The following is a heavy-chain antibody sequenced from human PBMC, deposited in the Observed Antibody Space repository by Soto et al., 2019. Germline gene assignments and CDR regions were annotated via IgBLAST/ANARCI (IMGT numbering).Heavy chain of an antibody. D-gene: IGHD6-13*01. CDR3: AREGIGAASRSWFAP. J-gene: IGHJ5*02. CDR2: IYYIGST. V-gene: IGHV4-39*01. Sequence: PGKGLEWIGSIYYIGSTYYNPSLKSRVTISVDTTKNQFSLKLSSVTAADTAVYYCAREGIGAASRSWFAPWGQGTLVTVSS.